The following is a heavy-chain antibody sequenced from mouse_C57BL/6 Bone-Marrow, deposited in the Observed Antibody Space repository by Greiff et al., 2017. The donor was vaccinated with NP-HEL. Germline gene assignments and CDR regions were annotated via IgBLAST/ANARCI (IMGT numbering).Heavy chain of an antibody. V-gene: IGHV5-17*01. CDR2: ISSGRSTI. J-gene: IGHJ4*01. CDR3: ARPSGSSYYYAMDY. D-gene: IGHD1-1*01. Sequence: EVMLVESGGGLVKPGGSLKLSCAASGFTFSDYGMHWVRQAPEKGLEWVAYISSGRSTIYYADTVKGRFPISRDNAKNTLFLQMTSLRSEDTAMYYCARPSGSSYYYAMDYWGQGTSVTVSS. CDR1: GFTFSDYG.